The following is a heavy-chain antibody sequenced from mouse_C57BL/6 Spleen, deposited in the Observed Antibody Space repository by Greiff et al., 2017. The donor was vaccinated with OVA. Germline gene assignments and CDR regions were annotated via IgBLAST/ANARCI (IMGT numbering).Heavy chain of an antibody. J-gene: IGHJ4*01. D-gene: IGHD1-1*01. CDR3: ARSGYYGSFYAMDY. CDR2: IYPGDGDT. V-gene: IGHV1-80*01. CDR1: GYAFSSYW. Sequence: QVHVKQSGAELVKPGASVKISCKASGYAFSSYWMNWVKQRPGKGLEWIGQIYPGDGDTNYNGKFKGKATLTADKSSSTAYMQLSSLTSEDSAVYFCARSGYYGSFYAMDYWGQGTSVTVSS.